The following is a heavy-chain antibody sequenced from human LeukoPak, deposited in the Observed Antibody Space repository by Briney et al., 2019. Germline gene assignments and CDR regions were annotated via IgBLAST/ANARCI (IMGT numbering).Heavy chain of an antibody. V-gene: IGHV4-59*08. CDR2: IYYSGST. CDR1: GGSISSYY. Sequence: SSETLSLTCPVSGGSISSYYWSWIRQPPGKGLEWIGYIYYSGSTNYNPSLKSRVTISVDTSKNQFSLKLSSVTAADTAVYYCATYKRGYSGYDRLDWFDPWGQGTLVTVSS. J-gene: IGHJ5*02. D-gene: IGHD5-12*01. CDR3: ATYKRGYSGYDRLDWFDP.